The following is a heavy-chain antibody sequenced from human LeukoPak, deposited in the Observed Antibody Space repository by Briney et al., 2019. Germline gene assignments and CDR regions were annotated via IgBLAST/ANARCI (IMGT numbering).Heavy chain of an antibody. CDR1: GFTFSSYA. CDR2: INGSGGNT. D-gene: IGHD3-16*02. V-gene: IGHV3-23*01. CDR3: AKANVWGSYRYYFDY. Sequence: GGTLRLSCAASGFTFSSYAMSWVRQAPGKGLEWGSAINGSGGNTYYAHSVKGRFTISRDNSKNTLYLQMDSLRAEDTAVYYCAKANVWGSYRYYFDYWGQGTLVTVSS. J-gene: IGHJ4*02.